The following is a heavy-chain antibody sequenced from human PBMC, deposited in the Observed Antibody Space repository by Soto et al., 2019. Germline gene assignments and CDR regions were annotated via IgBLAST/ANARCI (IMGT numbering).Heavy chain of an antibody. Sequence: ASVKVFCKAFGYTFTGYYMQWVGQAPGQRLEWMGWINPNSGGTNYAQKFQGWVTMTRDTSISTAYMELSRLRSDDTAVYYCARAGGYYYGSGSYEHYYYYYMDVWGKGTTVTVSS. CDR2: INPNSGGT. D-gene: IGHD3-10*01. CDR3: ARAGGYYYGSGSYEHYYYYYMDV. V-gene: IGHV1-2*04. CDR1: GYTFTGYY. J-gene: IGHJ6*03.